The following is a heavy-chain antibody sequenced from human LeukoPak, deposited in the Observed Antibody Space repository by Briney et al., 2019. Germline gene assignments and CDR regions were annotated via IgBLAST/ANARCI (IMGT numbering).Heavy chain of an antibody. CDR1: GYSFTDYY. CDR3: ARAPLIVVVSNNWFGP. J-gene: IGHJ5*02. Sequence: ASVKVSCKASGYSFTDYYINWVRQAPGQGLEWMGWINPNHGGTHYAQKFQGRVTMTRDTSISTAYMELSRLRSDDTAVYYCARAPLIVVVSNNWFGPWGQGTLVTVSS. CDR2: INPNHGGT. D-gene: IGHD3-22*01. V-gene: IGHV1-2*02.